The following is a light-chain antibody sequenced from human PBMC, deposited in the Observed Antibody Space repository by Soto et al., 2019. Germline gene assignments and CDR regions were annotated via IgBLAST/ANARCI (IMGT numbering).Light chain of an antibody. CDR3: QQYGSSPPWT. CDR2: GAS. CDR1: QSVSSSY. V-gene: IGKV3-20*01. Sequence: EIVLTQSPGTLFLPTGERATLSCRASQSVSSSYLAWYQQKPGQAPRLLIYGASGRATGIPDRFSGSGSGTDFTLTISRLEPEDFAVYYCQQYGSSPPWTFGQGTKVDIK. J-gene: IGKJ1*01.